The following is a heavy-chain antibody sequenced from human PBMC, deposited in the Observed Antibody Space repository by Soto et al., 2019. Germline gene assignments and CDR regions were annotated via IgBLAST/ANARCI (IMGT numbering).Heavy chain of an antibody. V-gene: IGHV1-18*04. Sequence: GASVKVSCKTSGYTFTKHDITWVRQAPGQGLEWMGWISTQNGDTKYAQKFQGRVTITTETITTSTVYMDLRSLRSDDTAIYYCARRIVSAYYDAFDIWGQGTMVTVSS. CDR3: ARRIVSAYYDAFDI. CDR2: ISTQNGDT. D-gene: IGHD3-22*01. J-gene: IGHJ3*02. CDR1: GYTFTKHD.